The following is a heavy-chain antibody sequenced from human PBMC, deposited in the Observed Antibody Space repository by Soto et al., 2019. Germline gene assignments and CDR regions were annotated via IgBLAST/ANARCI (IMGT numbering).Heavy chain of an antibody. D-gene: IGHD3-3*01. CDR3: ARNAPVLRFLEWSRNHGMDV. CDR2: ISSSSSYI. Sequence: PGGFLRLSCAASGFTFSSYSMNWVRQAPGKGLEWVSSISSSSSYIYYADSVKGRFTISRDNAKNSLYLQMNSLRAEDTAVYYCARNAPVLRFLEWSRNHGMDVWGQGTKVTVSS. V-gene: IGHV3-21*01. J-gene: IGHJ6*02. CDR1: GFTFSSYS.